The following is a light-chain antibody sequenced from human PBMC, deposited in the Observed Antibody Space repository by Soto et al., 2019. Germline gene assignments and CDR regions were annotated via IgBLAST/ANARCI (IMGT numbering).Light chain of an antibody. CDR2: DAS. J-gene: IGKJ2*01. Sequence: EVVMTQSPATLSVSPGERATLSCRASQSIRGYLAWYQQKPGQAPRPLIYDASTRATTFPARCTGSGSGTEFTLTISSLQSEDFAVYYCHQYNDWPYTFGQGTKLEIK. V-gene: IGKV3-15*01. CDR3: HQYNDWPYT. CDR1: QSIRGY.